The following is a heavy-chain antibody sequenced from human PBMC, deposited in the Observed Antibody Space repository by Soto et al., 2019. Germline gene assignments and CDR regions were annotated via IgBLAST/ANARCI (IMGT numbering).Heavy chain of an antibody. Sequence: EVQLLESGGGLVQPGGSLRLSCAASGFTFSSYAMSWVRQAPGKGLEWVSAISGSGGSTYYADSVKGRFTISRDNSKNTLYLKMNSLRAEDTAVYYCAKLGDYDFWSGYYRFDYWGQGTLVTVSS. J-gene: IGHJ4*02. CDR1: GFTFSSYA. CDR3: AKLGDYDFWSGYYRFDY. CDR2: ISGSGGST. V-gene: IGHV3-23*01. D-gene: IGHD3-3*01.